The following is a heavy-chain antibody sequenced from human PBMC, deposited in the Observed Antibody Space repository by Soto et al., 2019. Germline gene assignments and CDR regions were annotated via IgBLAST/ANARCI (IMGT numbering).Heavy chain of an antibody. CDR3: ARDVESGSSQYYYYYYGMDV. CDR1: GFTFSSYA. J-gene: IGHJ6*02. V-gene: IGHV3-30-3*01. CDR2: ISYDGSNK. D-gene: IGHD1-26*01. Sequence: PGGSLRLSCAASGFTFSSYAMHWVRQAPGKGLEWVAVISYDGSNKYYADSVKGRFTISRDNSKNTPYLQMNSLRAEDTAVYYCARDVESGSSQYYYYYYGMDVWGQGTTVTVSS.